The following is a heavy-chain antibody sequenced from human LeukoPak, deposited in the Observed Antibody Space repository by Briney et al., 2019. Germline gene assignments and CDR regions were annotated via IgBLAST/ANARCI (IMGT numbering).Heavy chain of an antibody. CDR2: IYTSGST. V-gene: IGHV4-61*02. D-gene: IGHD3-3*01. CDR3: ARADARSRSWFDP. J-gene: IGHJ5*02. CDR1: GGSISSGSYY. Sequence: PSETLSLTCTVSGGSISSGSYYWSWIRPPAGQGLVWVVRIYTSGSTNYNPSLNSRITISVDTSENQFSLKLSSVTAADTAVYYCARADARSRSWFDPWGQGTLVTVSS.